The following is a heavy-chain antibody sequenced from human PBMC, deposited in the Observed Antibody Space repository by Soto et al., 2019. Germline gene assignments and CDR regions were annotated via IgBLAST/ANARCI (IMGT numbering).Heavy chain of an antibody. Sequence: PSETLSLTCNVSGDSITTDGYSWSWIRQPPGKGLEWIGYIYHTGTAYYNPSLKSRVTLSVDRSKNQFSLSLSSMTAEDTAVYYCASGPQRNSLYFYWGQGTLVTVSS. CDR2: IYHTGTA. CDR3: ASGPQRNSLYFY. CDR1: GDSITTDGYS. V-gene: IGHV4-30-2*01. D-gene: IGHD2-15*01. J-gene: IGHJ4*02.